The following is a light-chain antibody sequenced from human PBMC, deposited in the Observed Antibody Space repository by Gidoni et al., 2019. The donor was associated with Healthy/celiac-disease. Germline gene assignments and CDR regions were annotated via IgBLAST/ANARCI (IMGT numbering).Light chain of an antibody. CDR1: SSDVGGYNY. CDR2: DVS. J-gene: IGLJ2*01. Sequence: QSALTPPASVSGSPGQSIPISCTGTSSDVGGYNYVSWYQQHPGKAPKLMIYDVSNRPSGVSNRFSGSKSGNTASLTISGLQAEDEADYYCSSYTSSSTLRVFGGGTKLTVL. V-gene: IGLV2-14*01. CDR3: SSYTSSSTLRV.